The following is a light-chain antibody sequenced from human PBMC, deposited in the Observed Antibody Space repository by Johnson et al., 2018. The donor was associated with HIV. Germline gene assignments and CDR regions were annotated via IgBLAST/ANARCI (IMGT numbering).Light chain of an antibody. V-gene: IGLV1-51*01. CDR2: DNN. CDR3: GTWDTRLSVLYV. CDR1: SSNIGNNY. Sequence: QSVLTQPPSVSAAPGQKVTISCSGSSSNIGNNYVSWYQQLPGTAPKLLIYDNNRRPSGIPDRFSGSKSGTSATLGITGLQTGDEADYYCGTWDTRLSVLYVFGRGTKVTVL. J-gene: IGLJ1*01.